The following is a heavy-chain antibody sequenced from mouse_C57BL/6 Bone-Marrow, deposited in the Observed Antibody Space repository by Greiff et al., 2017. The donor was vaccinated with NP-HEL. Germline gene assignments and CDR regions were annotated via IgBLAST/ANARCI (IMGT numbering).Heavy chain of an antibody. D-gene: IGHD1-1*01. Sequence: VQLKESGPVLVKPGASVKMSCKASGYTFTDYYMNWVKQSHGKSLEWIGVINPYNGGTSYNQKFKGKATLTVDKSSSTAYMELNSLTSEDSAVYYCARATVVAFDYWGQGTTLTVSS. CDR2: INPYNGGT. V-gene: IGHV1-19*01. CDR3: ARATVVAFDY. CDR1: GYTFTDYY. J-gene: IGHJ2*01.